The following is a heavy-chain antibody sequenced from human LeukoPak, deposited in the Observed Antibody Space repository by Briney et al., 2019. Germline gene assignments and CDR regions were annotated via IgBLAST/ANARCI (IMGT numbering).Heavy chain of an antibody. D-gene: IGHD2-2*01. Sequence: ASVKVSCKASVGTFSSYAISWVRQAPGQGLEWMGRIIPIFGIANYAQKFQGRVTITADKSTSTAYMELSSLRSEDTAVHYCARSEDIVVVPAAGLRAWFDPWGQGTLVTVSS. J-gene: IGHJ5*02. CDR3: ARSEDIVVVPAAGLRAWFDP. CDR1: VGTFSSYA. CDR2: IIPIFGIA. V-gene: IGHV1-69*04.